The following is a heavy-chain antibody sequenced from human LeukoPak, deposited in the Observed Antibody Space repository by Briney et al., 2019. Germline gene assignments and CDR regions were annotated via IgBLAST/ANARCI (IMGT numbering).Heavy chain of an antibody. D-gene: IGHD4-17*01. V-gene: IGHV3-48*04. CDR3: ATEDHDYGDYGYFQH. Sequence: GGSLRLSCAASGFTFSSYSMNWVRQAPGKGLEWVSYISSSSSTIYYADSVKGRFTISRDNAKNSLYLQMNSLRAEDTAVYYCATEDHDYGDYGYFQHWGQGTLVTVSS. CDR1: GFTFSSYS. CDR2: ISSSSSTI. J-gene: IGHJ1*01.